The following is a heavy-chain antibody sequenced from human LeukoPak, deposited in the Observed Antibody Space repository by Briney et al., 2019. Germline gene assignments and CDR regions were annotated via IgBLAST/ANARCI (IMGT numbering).Heavy chain of an antibody. CDR1: GFSVSTNS. D-gene: IGHD3-16*02. J-gene: IGHJ4*02. CDR3: AKGPEAYVWGSYRDY. CDR2: ISGSGGST. V-gene: IGHV3-23*01. Sequence: PGGSLRLSCAASGFSVSTNSMTWVRQGPGKGLEWVSAISGSGGSTYYADSVKGRFTISRDNSKNTLYLQMNSLRAEDTAVYYCAKGPEAYVWGSYRDYWGQGTLVTVSS.